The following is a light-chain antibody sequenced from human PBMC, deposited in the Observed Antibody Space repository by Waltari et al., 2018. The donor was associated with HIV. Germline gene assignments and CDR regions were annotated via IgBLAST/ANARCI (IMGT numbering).Light chain of an antibody. V-gene: IGKV3-11*01. Sequence: EIVLTQSPATLSLSPGERATLSCRASQSVSKYLAWYQQKPGQAPRLLIYDASNRATGIPARFSVSGSGTDFTLTISRLEPEDFAVYYCQHYDTSPPVYTFGQGTKLEIK. J-gene: IGKJ2*01. CDR3: QHYDTSPPVYT. CDR2: DAS. CDR1: QSVSKY.